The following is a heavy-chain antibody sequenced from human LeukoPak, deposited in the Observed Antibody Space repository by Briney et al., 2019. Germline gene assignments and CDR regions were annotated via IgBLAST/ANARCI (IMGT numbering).Heavy chain of an antibody. Sequence: GESLKISCKGSGYSFTSYWIGWVRQMPGKGLEWMGIIYPGDSDTRYSPSFQGQVTISADKSISTAYLQWSSLKASDTAMYYCARSEYCYDSSGPDAFDIWGQGTMVTVSS. CDR3: ARSEYCYDSSGPDAFDI. J-gene: IGHJ3*02. CDR2: IYPGDSDT. CDR1: GYSFTSYW. D-gene: IGHD3-22*01. V-gene: IGHV5-51*01.